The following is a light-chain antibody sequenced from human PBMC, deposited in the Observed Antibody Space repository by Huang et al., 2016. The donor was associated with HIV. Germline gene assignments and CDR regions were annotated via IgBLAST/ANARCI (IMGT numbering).Light chain of an antibody. V-gene: IGKV1D-13*01. CDR2: DAS. J-gene: IGKJ5*01. Sequence: AIQLTQSPSSLSASVGDRVTITCRASQGISSALAWYQQKPGKARKLLIYDASSLESGVPARFSGSGSGTDFTLTISSLQPEDFATYYCQQFNNYLTFGQGTRLEIK. CDR1: QGISSA. CDR3: QQFNNYLT.